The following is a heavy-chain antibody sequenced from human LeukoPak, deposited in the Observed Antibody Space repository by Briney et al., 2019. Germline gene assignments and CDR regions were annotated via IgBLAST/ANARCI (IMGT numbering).Heavy chain of an antibody. J-gene: IGHJ4*02. CDR1: RYSFDSYA. CDR3: AKRYGDSTGWFFDF. D-gene: IGHD6-13*01. V-gene: IGHV3-23*01. Sequence: GGSLKLSCEGSRYSFDSYAMTWVRQAPGKGLKWVSSINGGGDITYYAESVKGRFTVSRDNSKNTLFLQMNSLRAEDTAVFYCAKRYGDSTGWFFDFWGQGSLVTVSS. CDR2: INGGGDIT.